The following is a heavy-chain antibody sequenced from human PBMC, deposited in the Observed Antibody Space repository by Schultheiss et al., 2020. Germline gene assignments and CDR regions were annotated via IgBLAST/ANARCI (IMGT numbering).Heavy chain of an antibody. V-gene: IGHV3-30*14. J-gene: IGHJ6*02. D-gene: IGHD2-2*01. CDR1: GFTFSSYA. CDR2: ISSDASNK. CDR3: ARLQRVPAAAVAYYYYYGMDV. Sequence: GESLKISCAASGFTFSSYAMSWVRQAPGKGLEWVSTISSDASNKYYADSVKGRFTISRDNSKNTLYLQMNSLRAEDTAVYYCARLQRVPAAAVAYYYYYGMDVWGQGTTVTVAS.